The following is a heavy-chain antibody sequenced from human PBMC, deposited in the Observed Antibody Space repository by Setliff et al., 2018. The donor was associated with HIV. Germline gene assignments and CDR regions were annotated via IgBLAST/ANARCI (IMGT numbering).Heavy chain of an antibody. D-gene: IGHD1-26*01. CDR1: GGSISSNNYY. V-gene: IGHV4-39*07. Sequence: SETLSLTCAVSGGSISSNNYYWGWIRQPPGKGPEWIGSVYYSGSTYYNPSLKSRVTISVDTSKNQFSLKLSSVTAADTAVYYCARGDGGSYYPGIWGQGTMVTVSS. CDR2: VYYSGST. CDR3: ARGDGGSYYPGI. J-gene: IGHJ3*02.